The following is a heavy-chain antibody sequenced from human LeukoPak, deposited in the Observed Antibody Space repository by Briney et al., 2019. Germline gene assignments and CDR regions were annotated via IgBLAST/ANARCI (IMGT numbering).Heavy chain of an antibody. CDR3: AKDQARGYCSSTSCHLEYYGMDV. D-gene: IGHD2-2*01. V-gene: IGHV3-23*01. CDR2: ISGSGGST. J-gene: IGHJ6*02. Sequence: GGSLRLSCAASGFTFSSYAMSWVRQAPGKGLEWVSAISGSGGSTYHADSVKGRFTISRDNSKNTLYLQMNSLRAEDTAVYYCAKDQARGYCSSTSCHLEYYGMDVWGQGTTVTVSS. CDR1: GFTFSSYA.